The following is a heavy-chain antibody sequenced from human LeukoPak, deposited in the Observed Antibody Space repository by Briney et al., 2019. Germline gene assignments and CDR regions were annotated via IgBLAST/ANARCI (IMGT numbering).Heavy chain of an antibody. D-gene: IGHD4-17*01. CDR1: GYTFTGYY. J-gene: IGHJ3*02. CDR3: ARGRYGDYDSSPAFDI. Sequence: ASVKVSCKASGYTFTGYYMHWVRQATGQGLEWMGWMNPNSGNTGYAQKFQGRVTITRNTSISTAYMELSSLRSEDTAVYYCARGRYGDYDSSPAFDIWGQGTMVTVSS. V-gene: IGHV1-8*03. CDR2: MNPNSGNT.